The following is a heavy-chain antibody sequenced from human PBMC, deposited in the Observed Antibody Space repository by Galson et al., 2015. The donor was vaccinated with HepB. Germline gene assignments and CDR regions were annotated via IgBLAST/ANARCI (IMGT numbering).Heavy chain of an antibody. J-gene: IGHJ6*02. V-gene: IGHV1-69*13. CDR2: IIPLYATA. D-gene: IGHD3-10*01. Sequence: SVKVSCKASGGTFSTDGISWVRQAPGQGLEWMGGIIPLYATANYAQKFQGRLTITADESTTTAYMDLSYLRSEDTAVYYCARGSVTVRGIIKYYKAMDVWGQGTAVTVSS. CDR3: ARGSVTVRGIIKYYKAMDV. CDR1: GGTFSTDG.